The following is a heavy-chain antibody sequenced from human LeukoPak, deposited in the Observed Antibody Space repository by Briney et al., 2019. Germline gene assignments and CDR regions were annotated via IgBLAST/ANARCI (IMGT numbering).Heavy chain of an antibody. J-gene: IGHJ4*02. CDR2: ISSSSSYI. Sequence: GGSLRLSCAASGFTFSSYSMNWVRQAPGKGLEWVPSISSSSSYIYYADSVKGRFTISRDNAKNSLYLQMNSLRAEDTAVYYCARDVFYDSSGLLDYWGQGTLATVSS. D-gene: IGHD3-22*01. CDR3: ARDVFYDSSGLLDY. CDR1: GFTFSSYS. V-gene: IGHV3-21*01.